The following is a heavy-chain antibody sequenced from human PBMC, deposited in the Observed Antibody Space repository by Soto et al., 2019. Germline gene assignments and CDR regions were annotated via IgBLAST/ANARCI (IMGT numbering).Heavy chain of an antibody. CDR3: ARDLLYCSSTSCYEAYYGMDV. J-gene: IGHJ6*02. CDR2: IKQDGSEK. CDR1: GFTFSSFW. D-gene: IGHD2-2*01. Sequence: GALRLSCAASGFTFSSFWMSWVRQAPGKGLQWVANIKQDGSEKYYVDSVKGRFTISRDNAKNSLYLQMNSLRAEDTAVYYCARDLLYCSSTSCYEAYYGMDVWGQGTTVTVSS. V-gene: IGHV3-7*03.